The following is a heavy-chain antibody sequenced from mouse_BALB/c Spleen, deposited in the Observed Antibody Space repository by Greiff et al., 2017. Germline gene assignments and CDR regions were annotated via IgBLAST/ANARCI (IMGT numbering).Heavy chain of an antibody. CDR2: IDTSDSYT. CDR1: GYTFTDYW. V-gene: IGHV1-69*01. CDR3: ARSGGNYDAMDD. D-gene: IGHD2-1*01. Sequence: QVQLQQPGAELVMPGASVKMSCKASGYTFTDYWMHWVKQRPGQGLEWIGAIDTSDSYTSYNQKFKGKATLTVDESSSTAYMQLSSLTSEDSAVYYCARSGGNYDAMDDWGQGTSVTVSS. J-gene: IGHJ4*01.